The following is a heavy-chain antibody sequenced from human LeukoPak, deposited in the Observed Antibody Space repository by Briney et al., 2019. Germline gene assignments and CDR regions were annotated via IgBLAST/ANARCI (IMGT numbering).Heavy chain of an antibody. J-gene: IGHJ4*02. CDR1: GYTFTSYG. Sequence: VASVKVSCKASGYTFTSYGISWVRQAPGQGLEWMGWISAYSGNTNYAQKLQGRVTMTTDTSTSIAYMELRSLRSDDTAVYYCARGSSYYYDSSGPFGYWGQGTLVTVSS. D-gene: IGHD3-22*01. CDR3: ARGSSYYYDSSGPFGY. CDR2: ISAYSGNT. V-gene: IGHV1-18*01.